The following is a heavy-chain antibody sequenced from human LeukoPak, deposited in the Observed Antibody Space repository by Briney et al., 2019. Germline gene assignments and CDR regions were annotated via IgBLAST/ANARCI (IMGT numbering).Heavy chain of an antibody. Sequence: SETLSLTCTVSGGSISSYYWVWIRQPPGKGLEWIGSLYYSGKTYYNPSLKSRVTISVDTTKNQLSLKLSSVTAADTAVFYCARVAYSGYDNRGAFDYWGQGTLVTVSS. D-gene: IGHD5-12*01. J-gene: IGHJ4*02. CDR2: LYYSGKT. V-gene: IGHV4-39*07. CDR3: ARVAYSGYDNRGAFDY. CDR1: GGSISSYY.